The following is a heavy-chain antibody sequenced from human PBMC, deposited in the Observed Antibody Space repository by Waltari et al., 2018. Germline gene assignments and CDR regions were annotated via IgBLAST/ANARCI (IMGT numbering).Heavy chain of an antibody. J-gene: IGHJ4*02. CDR1: GYSISSGYY. CDR3: AGSEMATIISDY. CDR2: IYHSGSN. Sequence: QVQLQESGPGLVKPSETLSLTCAVSGYSISSGYYWGWIRQPPGKGLEWIGSIYHSGSNYYNPSRQSRVPISVDTSKNQFSLKLSSVTAADTAVYYLAGSEMATIISDYWGQGTLVTVSA. V-gene: IGHV4-38-2*01. D-gene: IGHD5-12*01.